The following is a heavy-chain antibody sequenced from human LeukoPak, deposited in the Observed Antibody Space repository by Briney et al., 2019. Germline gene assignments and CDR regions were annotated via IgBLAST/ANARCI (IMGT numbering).Heavy chain of an antibody. CDR1: GGSFSGYY. J-gene: IGHJ4*02. V-gene: IGHV4-34*01. CDR3: ARVVRGWTEFDY. D-gene: IGHD3-10*01. CDR2: INHSGST. Sequence: TSETPSLTCAVYGGSFSGYYWSWIRQPPGKGLEWIGEINHSGSTNYNPSLKSRVTISVDTSKNQFSLKLSSVTAADTAVYYCARVVRGWTEFDYWGQGTLVTVSS.